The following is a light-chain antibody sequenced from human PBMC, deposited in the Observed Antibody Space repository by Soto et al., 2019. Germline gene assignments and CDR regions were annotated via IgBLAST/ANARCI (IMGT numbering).Light chain of an antibody. CDR3: QQRSNWPLT. J-gene: IGKJ4*01. CDR1: QSINNY. V-gene: IGKV3-11*01. Sequence: EIVLTQSPANLCLSPGERATVSCRASQSINNYLAWYQQKPGQAPRLLIYDTSNRATGIPARFSGNGSGTDFSLTISSLEPEDFAVYYCQQRSNWPLTFGGGTKVEIK. CDR2: DTS.